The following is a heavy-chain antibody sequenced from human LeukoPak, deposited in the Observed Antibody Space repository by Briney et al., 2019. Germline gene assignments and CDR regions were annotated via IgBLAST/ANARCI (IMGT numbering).Heavy chain of an antibody. J-gene: IGHJ4*02. CDR2: VYDNDIS. CDR1: GASIRSYF. CDR3: AREELRQGIDY. V-gene: IGHV4-59*01. Sequence: SETLSLTCSVSGASIRSYFWSWIRQSPGKGLEWIGYVYDNDISNFNPSLESRVTILVDRSKSQFSLKLRSVTAADTAVYYCAREELRQGIDYWGQGTLVTVSS. D-gene: IGHD1-7*01.